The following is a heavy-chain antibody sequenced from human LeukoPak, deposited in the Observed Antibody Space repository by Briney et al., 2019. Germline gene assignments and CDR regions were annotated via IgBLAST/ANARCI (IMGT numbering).Heavy chain of an antibody. CDR3: ARGDTLLWFGELFSYWFDP. J-gene: IGHJ5*02. V-gene: IGHV4-34*01. CDR1: GGSFSGYY. Sequence: PSETLSLTCAVYGGSFSGYYWSWLRQPPGKGLEWIGEINHSGSTNYNPSLKSRVTISVDTSKNQFSLKLSSVTAADTAVYYCARGDTLLWFGELFSYWFDPWGQGTLVTVSS. D-gene: IGHD3-10*01. CDR2: INHSGST.